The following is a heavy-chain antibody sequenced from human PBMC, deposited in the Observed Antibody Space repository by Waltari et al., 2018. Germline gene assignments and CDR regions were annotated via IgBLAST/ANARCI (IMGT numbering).Heavy chain of an antibody. Sequence: QVQLVQSGAEVKKPGSSVKVSCKASGGTFSSYAISWVRQAPGQGLEWMGRIIPIFGTANYAQKFQGRVTITADKSTSTAYMELSSLRSEDTAVYYCAREEYSDYYGSGSYMIGGHFDYWGQGTLVTVSS. CDR3: AREEYSDYYGSGSYMIGGHFDY. CDR1: GGTFSSYA. CDR2: IIPIFGTA. J-gene: IGHJ4*02. V-gene: IGHV1-69*08. D-gene: IGHD3-10*01.